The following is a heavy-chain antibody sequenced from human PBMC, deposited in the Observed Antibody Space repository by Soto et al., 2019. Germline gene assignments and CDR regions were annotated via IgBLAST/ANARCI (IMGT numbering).Heavy chain of an antibody. Sequence: ESGGGVVQPGRSLRLSCAASGFTFSSYAMHWVRQAPGKGLEWVAVISYDGSNKYYADSVKGRFTISRDNSKNTLYLQMNSLRAEDTAVYYCARGIIAAAGLDPWGQGTLVTVSS. CDR2: ISYDGSNK. CDR1: GFTFSSYA. V-gene: IGHV3-30-3*01. CDR3: ARGIIAAAGLDP. J-gene: IGHJ5*02. D-gene: IGHD6-13*01.